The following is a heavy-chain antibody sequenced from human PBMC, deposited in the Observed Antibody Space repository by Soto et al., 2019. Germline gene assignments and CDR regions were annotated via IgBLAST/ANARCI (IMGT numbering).Heavy chain of an antibody. J-gene: IGHJ4*02. V-gene: IGHV3-15*01. Sequence: PGGSLRLSCAASGFTFSNAWMSWVRQAPGKGLEWVGRIKSNTDGGTTDYSAPVKCRFTITRDDSKYTLYLQMNSLKTEDTAVYYCTTDPLMYYDSSGYYGDPLIDYWGQGTLVTVSS. CDR1: GFTFSNAW. CDR2: IKSNTDGGTT. D-gene: IGHD3-22*01. CDR3: TTDPLMYYDSSGYYGDPLIDY.